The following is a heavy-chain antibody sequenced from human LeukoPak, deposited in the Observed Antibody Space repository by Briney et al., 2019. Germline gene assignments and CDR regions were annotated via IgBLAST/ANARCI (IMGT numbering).Heavy chain of an antibody. V-gene: IGHV1-2*02. J-gene: IGHJ4*02. Sequence: ASVKVSCKASGYTFTDYYMHWVRQAPGQGLEWMGWINPNSGDTSSAQKFQGRVTMTRDTSISTVYMELSRLRSDDTAVYYCARDYIDPGNYTPLGYWGQGTLVTVSS. CDR2: INPNSGDT. CDR1: GYTFTDYY. D-gene: IGHD1-7*01. CDR3: ARDYIDPGNYTPLGY.